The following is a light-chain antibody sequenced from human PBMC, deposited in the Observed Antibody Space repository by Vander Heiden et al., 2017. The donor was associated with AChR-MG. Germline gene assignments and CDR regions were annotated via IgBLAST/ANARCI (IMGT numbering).Light chain of an antibody. CDR1: SLSSYY. CDR3: CSRHSSGDHLV. V-gene: IGLV3-19*01. CDR2: TKN. J-gene: IGLJ2*01. Sequence: SSELTQDPAVSVALGQTVRIPCQGVSLSSYYASWYQPKPGIDPVRVIYTKNNRPSGIPDRFSGSNSGNTASLTITGAQAEDEADYYCCSRHSSGDHLVFGGGTKLTVL.